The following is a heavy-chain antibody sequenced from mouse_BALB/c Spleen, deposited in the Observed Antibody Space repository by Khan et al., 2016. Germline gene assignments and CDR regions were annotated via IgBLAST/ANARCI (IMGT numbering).Heavy chain of an antibody. CDR3: AKAWYFLDY. Sequence: QVQLKQSGAELMKPGASVKIYCKATGYTFSNYWIEWVKQRPGHGLEWIGDILPGNANSNYNENLKGKATLTADTSSNSVYMLHSILTSEDSAVSYCAKAWYFLDYWCHRTSVTVSS. CDR2: ILPGNANS. D-gene: IGHD2-1*01. V-gene: IGHV1-9*01. J-gene: IGHJ4*01. CDR1: GYTFSNYW.